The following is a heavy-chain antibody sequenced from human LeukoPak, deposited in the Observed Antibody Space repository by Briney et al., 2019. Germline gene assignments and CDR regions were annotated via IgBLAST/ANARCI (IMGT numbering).Heavy chain of an antibody. CDR2: ISSSSSYI. V-gene: IGHV3-21*01. Sequence: GRSLRLSCAASGFTFSSYSMNWVRQAPGKGLEWVSSISSSSSYIYYADSVKGRFTISRDNAKNSLYLQMNSLRAEDTAVYYGARDQDGFDYGMDVWGQGTTVTVSS. CDR3: ARDQDGFDYGMDV. J-gene: IGHJ6*02. D-gene: IGHD3-10*01. CDR1: GFTFSSYS.